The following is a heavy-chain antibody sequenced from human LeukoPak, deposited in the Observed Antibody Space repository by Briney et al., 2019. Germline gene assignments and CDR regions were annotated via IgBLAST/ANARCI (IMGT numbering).Heavy chain of an antibody. D-gene: IGHD1-26*01. V-gene: IGHV3-23*01. CDR2: INAGGYNT. J-gene: IGHJ4*02. CDR1: GFTFSNYG. CDR3: GRLVGATQD. Sequence: QPGRSLRLSCAASGFTFSNYGMTWVRQAPGKGLEWVSSINAGGYNTYYTDSVKGRFTISRDNSKNTLYLQVNTLRAEDTAEYFCGRLVGATQDWGQGTLVTVSS.